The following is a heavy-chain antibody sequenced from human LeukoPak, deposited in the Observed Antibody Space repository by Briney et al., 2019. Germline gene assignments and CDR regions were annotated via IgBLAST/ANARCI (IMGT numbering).Heavy chain of an antibody. V-gene: IGHV4-59*01. CDR3: AREEYDILTGCYMDV. J-gene: IGHJ6*03. Sequence: SETLSLTCAVSGGSISSYYWSWIRQPPGKGLEWIGYIYYSGSTNYNPSLKSRVTIPVDTSKNQFSLKLSSVTAADTAVYYCAREEYDILTGCYMDVWGKGTTVTISS. CDR2: IYYSGST. D-gene: IGHD3-9*01. CDR1: GGSISSYY.